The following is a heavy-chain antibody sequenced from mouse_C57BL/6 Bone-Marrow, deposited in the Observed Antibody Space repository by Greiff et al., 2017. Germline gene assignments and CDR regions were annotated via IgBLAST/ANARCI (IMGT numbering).Heavy chain of an antibody. V-gene: IGHV1-54*01. D-gene: IGHD2-5*01. Sequence: QVQLKDSGAELVRPGTSVKVSCKASGYAFTNYLIEWVKQRPGQGLEWIGVINPGSGGTNYNEKFKGKATLTADKSSSTAYMQRSSLTSEDSAVYFCARTSYSNYRFAYWGQGTLVTVSA. CDR3: ARTSYSNYRFAY. J-gene: IGHJ3*01. CDR2: INPGSGGT. CDR1: GYAFTNYL.